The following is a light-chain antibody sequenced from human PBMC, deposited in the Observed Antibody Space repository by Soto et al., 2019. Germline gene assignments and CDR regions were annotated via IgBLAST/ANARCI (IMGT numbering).Light chain of an antibody. CDR2: EVT. CDR3: SSYTGGNPSYV. J-gene: IGLJ1*01. V-gene: IGLV2-14*02. Sequence: QSVLTQPASVSGSPGQSITISCSGTSSNIGGYNVVSWYQQHPGKAPKVMIYEVTIRPSGVSDRFSGSKSGNTASLTVSGLQAEDEADYYCSSYTGGNPSYVFGTGTKVTVL. CDR1: SSNIGGYNV.